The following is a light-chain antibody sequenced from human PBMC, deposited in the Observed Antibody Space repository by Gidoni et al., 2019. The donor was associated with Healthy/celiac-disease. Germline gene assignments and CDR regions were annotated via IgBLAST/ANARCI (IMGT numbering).Light chain of an antibody. Sequence: DIVLTQSPGTLSLSPGERATLSCRASQSVSSSYLAWYQQKPGQAPRLLIYGASSRATGIPDRVSGSGSGTDFTLTISRLEPEDFAVYYCQQYGSFSTFGPGTKVDIK. CDR1: QSVSSSY. CDR2: GAS. CDR3: QQYGSFST. V-gene: IGKV3-20*01. J-gene: IGKJ3*01.